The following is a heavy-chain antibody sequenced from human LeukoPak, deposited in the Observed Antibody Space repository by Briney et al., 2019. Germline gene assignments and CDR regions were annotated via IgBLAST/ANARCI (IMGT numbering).Heavy chain of an antibody. D-gene: IGHD2-2*01. Sequence: QPGGSLRLSRAASGFTFSDFSMAWVRQAPGKGLECVAKIKQEGSEKYYVDSVKGRFSVSRDNAEKSLFLQMNSLRAEDTAVYYCARASVTRGLDYWGRGTLVTVSS. J-gene: IGHJ4*02. CDR3: ARASVTRGLDY. CDR1: GFTFSDFS. CDR2: IKQEGSEK. V-gene: IGHV3-7*05.